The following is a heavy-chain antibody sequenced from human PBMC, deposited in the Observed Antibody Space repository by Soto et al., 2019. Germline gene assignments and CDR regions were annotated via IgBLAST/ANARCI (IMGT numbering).Heavy chain of an antibody. D-gene: IGHD6-19*01. CDR2: INHSGST. V-gene: IGHV4-34*01. CDR1: GGFFSVYY. J-gene: IGHJ5*02. CDR3: TREQSDDNYFDP. Sequence: PSETLSLTCAVYGGFFSVYYWSWIRQPPGKGLEWIGEINHSGSTNYNPSLKSRVTISLDKSKSQFSLRLISVTAADTAVYYCTREQSDDNYFDPWGQGTLVTVSS.